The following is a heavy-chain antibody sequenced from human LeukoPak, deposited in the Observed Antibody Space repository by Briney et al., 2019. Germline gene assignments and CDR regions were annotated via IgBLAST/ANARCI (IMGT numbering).Heavy chain of an antibody. CDR1: GGSISSSSYY. D-gene: IGHD3-9*01. CDR2: IYYSGST. Sequence: PSETLSLTCTVSGGSISSSSYYWGWIRQPPGKGLEWIGSIYYSGSTYYNPSLKSRVTISVDTSKNQFSLKLSSVTAADTAVYYCARVSWFPGSSYYYMDVWGKGTTVTVSS. CDR3: ARVSWFPGSSYYYMDV. V-gene: IGHV4-39*07. J-gene: IGHJ6*03.